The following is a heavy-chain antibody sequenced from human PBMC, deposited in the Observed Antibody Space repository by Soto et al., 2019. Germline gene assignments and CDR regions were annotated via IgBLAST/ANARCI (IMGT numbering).Heavy chain of an antibody. J-gene: IGHJ6*02. Sequence: PSETLSLTCAVSGGSISSGGYSWSWIRQPPGKGLEWIGYIYHSGSTYYNPSLKSRVTISVDRSKNQFSLKLSSVTAADTAVYYCARGPRMTRGTYYYYGMDVWGQGTTVTVSS. CDR2: IYHSGST. V-gene: IGHV4-30-2*01. CDR3: ARGPRMTRGTYYYYGMDV. CDR1: GGSISSGGYS. D-gene: IGHD3-10*01.